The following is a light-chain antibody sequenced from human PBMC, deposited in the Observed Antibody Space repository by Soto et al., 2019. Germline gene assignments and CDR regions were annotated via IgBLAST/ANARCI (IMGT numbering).Light chain of an antibody. Sequence: EIVMTQSPLSLPVTPGEPASISCRSSQSLLHYNGFNYLDWYLQKPGQSPQLLIYLGSNRASGDPDRFSGSGSGTDYALKISRVEAEDLGVYYCMQSLQSPRAFGQGTNLEIK. V-gene: IGKV2-28*01. J-gene: IGKJ2*01. CDR2: LGS. CDR3: MQSLQSPRA. CDR1: QSLLHYNGFNY.